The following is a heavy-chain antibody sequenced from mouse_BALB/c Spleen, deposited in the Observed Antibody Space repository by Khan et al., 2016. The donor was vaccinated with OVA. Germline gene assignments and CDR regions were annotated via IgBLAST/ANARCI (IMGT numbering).Heavy chain of an antibody. Sequence: QMQLEESGPGLAAPSQSLSITCTISVFSLTSYGVHWVRQPPGKGLEWLVVIWSDGSTTYNSALKSRLTITKDNSQSQVFLKMNSLQTDDTAIYFCARQPYYHYNIMDYWGQGTSVTVSS. V-gene: IGHV2-6-1*01. CDR1: VFSLTSYG. J-gene: IGHJ4*01. CDR2: IWSDGST. D-gene: IGHD2-10*01. CDR3: ARQPYYHYNIMDY.